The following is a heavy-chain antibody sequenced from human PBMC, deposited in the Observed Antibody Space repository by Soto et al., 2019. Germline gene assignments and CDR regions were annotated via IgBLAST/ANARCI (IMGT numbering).Heavy chain of an antibody. CDR1: GFTFDDYA. J-gene: IGHJ4*02. CDR2: ISWNSGSI. D-gene: IGHD6-19*01. V-gene: IGHV3-9*01. Sequence: HPGGSLRLSCAASGFTFDDYAMHWVRQAPGKGLEWVSGISWNSGSIGYADSVKGRFTISRDNAKNSLYLQMNSLRAEDTALYYCAKDRSPGIAVAGITDYWGQGTLVTVSS. CDR3: AKDRSPGIAVAGITDY.